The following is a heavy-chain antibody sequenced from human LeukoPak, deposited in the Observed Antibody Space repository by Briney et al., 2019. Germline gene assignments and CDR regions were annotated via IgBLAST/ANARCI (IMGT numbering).Heavy chain of an antibody. D-gene: IGHD6-19*01. CDR2: ISYDGSNK. J-gene: IGHJ3*02. V-gene: IGHV3-30*03. Sequence: GGSLRLSCAASGFTFSSYGMHWVRQAPGKGLEWVAVISYDGSNKYYADSVKGRFTISRDNSKNTLYLQMNSLRAEDTAVYYCARSRESVAGPGGAAFDIWGQGTMVTVSS. CDR3: ARSRESVAGPGGAAFDI. CDR1: GFTFSSYG.